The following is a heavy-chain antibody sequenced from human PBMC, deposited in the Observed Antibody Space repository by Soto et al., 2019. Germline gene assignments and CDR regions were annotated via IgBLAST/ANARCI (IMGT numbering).Heavy chain of an antibody. J-gene: IGHJ6*02. CDR2: INAGNGNT. Sequence: GASVKVSCKASGYRFTSYGIGWVRQAPGQELEWMGWINAGNGNTKYSQKFQGRVTLTRDTSASTAYMELSSLRSEDTAVYYCASSYSNYALIDYYYYGMDVWGQGTTVTVSS. CDR3: ASSYSNYALIDYYYYGMDV. D-gene: IGHD4-4*01. V-gene: IGHV1-3*01. CDR1: GYRFTSYG.